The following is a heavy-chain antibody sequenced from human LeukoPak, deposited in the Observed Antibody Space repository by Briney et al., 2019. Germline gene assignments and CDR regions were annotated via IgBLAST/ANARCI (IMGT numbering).Heavy chain of an antibody. CDR1: GFTFSTNV. CDR2: ISDSGAST. V-gene: IGHV3-23*01. D-gene: IGHD2-21*01. Sequence: PGGSLRLSCATSGFTFSTNVMTWVRQAPGKGLEWVSSISDSGASTDYADSVKGRFTISRDNSKNTLYLQMNSLGAEDTAIYYCATRRGGAYYYLDYWGHGTLVTVAS. CDR3: ATRRGGAYYYLDY. J-gene: IGHJ4*01.